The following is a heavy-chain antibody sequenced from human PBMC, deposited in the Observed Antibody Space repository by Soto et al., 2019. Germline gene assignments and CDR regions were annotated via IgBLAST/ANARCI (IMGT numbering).Heavy chain of an antibody. CDR2: IIPIFGTV. V-gene: IGHV1-69*06. CDR1: GGTFSSQA. Sequence: RASVKVSCKISGGTFSSQAISWVRQAPGQGLEWMGGIIPIFGTVQYAQKFEGRVTLSADKSTTTAYMEVSSLRSEDTAVYYCARDQKGSATATYFYYYALDVWGQGTTVTVSS. CDR3: ARDQKGSATATYFYYYALDV. J-gene: IGHJ6*02. D-gene: IGHD4-17*01.